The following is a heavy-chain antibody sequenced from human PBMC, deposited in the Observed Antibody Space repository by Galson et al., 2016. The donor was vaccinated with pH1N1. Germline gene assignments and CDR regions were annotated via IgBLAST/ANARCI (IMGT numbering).Heavy chain of an antibody. CDR3: ARGNPVPD. CDR2: INGSSGTIR. V-gene: IGHV3-48*03. J-gene: IGHJ4*02. D-gene: IGHD6-6*01. CDR1: GFTFNSYE. Sequence: SLRLSCAASGFTFNSYEMNWFRQAPEKGLEWVSYINGSSGTIRNYADAVKGRFTISRDNAKNSLFLQMNSLRVEDTAIYYCARGNPVPDWGRGTLVTVSS.